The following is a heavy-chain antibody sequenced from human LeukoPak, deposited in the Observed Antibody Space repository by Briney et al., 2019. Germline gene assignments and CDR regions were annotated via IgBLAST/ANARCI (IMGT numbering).Heavy chain of an antibody. D-gene: IGHD6-13*01. J-gene: IGHJ4*01. V-gene: IGHV4-34*01. CDR1: GDSFTSYY. CDR3: GGGGTIAAAGVDY. Sequence: NPSETLSLTCAVYGDSFTSYYWSWIRQPPGKGLEWIGQVTHGGGTNYNPSLKSRVTISSDTSRNQFSLKLSSVTAADTAVYFCGGGGTIAAAGVDYWGYGTLVTVSS. CDR2: VTHGGGT.